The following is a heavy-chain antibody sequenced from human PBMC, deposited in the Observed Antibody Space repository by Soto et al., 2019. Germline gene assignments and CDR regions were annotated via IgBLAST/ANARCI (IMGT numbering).Heavy chain of an antibody. CDR1: GGSISSYY. CDR3: ARAETPVRPFDY. CDR2: IYYSGST. Sequence: SETLSLTCTVSGGSISSYYWSWIRQPPEKGLEWIGYIYYSGSTNYNPSLKSRVTISVDTSKNQFSLKLSSVTAADTAVYYCARAETPVRPFDYWGQGTLVTVSS. V-gene: IGHV4-59*01. J-gene: IGHJ4*02. D-gene: IGHD2-15*01.